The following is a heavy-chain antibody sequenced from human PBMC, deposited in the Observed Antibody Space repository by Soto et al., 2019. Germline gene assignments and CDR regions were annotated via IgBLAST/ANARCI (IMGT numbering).Heavy chain of an antibody. CDR1: GGSIRSSSYY. CDR2: IYYSGST. V-gene: IGHV4-39*01. D-gene: IGHD6-19*01. J-gene: IGHJ5*01. Sequence: QLQLQESGPGLVKPSETLSLTCTVSGGSIRSSSYYWGWIRQPPGKGLEWIGSIYYSGSTYYNPSLKSRVTIAVDTSKNQFSLKLSSVTAAYKAVSYCARHAVHSSGFTDSWGQGTLVTVSS. CDR3: ARHAVHSSGFTDS.